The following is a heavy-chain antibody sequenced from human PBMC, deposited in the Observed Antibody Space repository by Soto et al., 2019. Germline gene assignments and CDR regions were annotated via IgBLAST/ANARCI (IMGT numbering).Heavy chain of an antibody. CDR3: ARQPGIAAAGPGDY. CDR1: GGSISSSSYY. Sequence: SETLSLTCTVSGGSISSSSYYWGWIRQPPGKGLEWIGSIYYSGSTYYNPSLKSRVTISVDTSKNQFSLKLSSVTAADTAVYYCARQPGIAAAGPGDYWGQGTLVTVSS. V-gene: IGHV4-39*01. J-gene: IGHJ4*02. CDR2: IYYSGST. D-gene: IGHD6-13*01.